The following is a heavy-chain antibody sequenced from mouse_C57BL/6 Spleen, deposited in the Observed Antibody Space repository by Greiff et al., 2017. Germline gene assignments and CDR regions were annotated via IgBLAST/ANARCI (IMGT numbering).Heavy chain of an antibody. D-gene: IGHD4-1*01. J-gene: IGHJ3*01. CDR3: ARGGNWAFAY. V-gene: IGHV1-82*01. CDR2: IYPGDGDT. CDR1: GYAFSSSW. Sequence: QVQLQQSGPELVKPGASVKISCKASGYAFSSSWMNWVKQRPGKGLEWIGRIYPGDGDTNYNGKFKGKATLTADKSSSTAYMQLSSLTSEDSAVYFCARGGNWAFAYWGQGTLVTVSA.